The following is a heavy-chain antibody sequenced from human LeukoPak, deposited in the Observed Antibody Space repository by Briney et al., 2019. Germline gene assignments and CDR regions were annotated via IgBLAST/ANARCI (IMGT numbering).Heavy chain of an antibody. CDR3: ERGVASGYKIVSFDY. J-gene: IGHJ4*02. CDR1: GFTFSSYS. Sequence: GGSLRLSCAASGFTFSSYSMNWVRQAPGKGLEWVSSISSSSSYIYYADSVKGRFTISRDHAKNSLYLQMNSLRAEDTAVYYCERGVASGYKIVSFDYWGQGTLVTVSS. D-gene: IGHD3-3*01. V-gene: IGHV3-21*04. CDR2: ISSSSSYI.